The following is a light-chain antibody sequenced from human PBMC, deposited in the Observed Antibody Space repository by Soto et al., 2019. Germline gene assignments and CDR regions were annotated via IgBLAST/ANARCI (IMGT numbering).Light chain of an antibody. CDR3: LLDYNYPRT. CDR1: QGVRND. J-gene: IGKJ1*01. Sequence: AIQMTQSPSSLSASVGDRVTITCRASQGVRNDLAWYQQKPGKAPTVLIYAASSLQSGVPSRFSGSGSGTDFTLTINNLQPEDFATYYCLLDYNYPRTFGQGTRVEV. V-gene: IGKV1-6*01. CDR2: AAS.